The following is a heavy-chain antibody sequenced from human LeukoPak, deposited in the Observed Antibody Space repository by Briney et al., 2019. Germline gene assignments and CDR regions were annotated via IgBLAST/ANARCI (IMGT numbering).Heavy chain of an antibody. CDR2: INPNSGGT. D-gene: IGHD2-2*02. CDR1: GYTFTGYY. V-gene: IGHV1-2*06. Sequence: ASVKVSCKASGYTFTGYYMHWVRQAPGQGLEWMGRINPNSGGTNYAQKFQGRVTMTRDTSISTAYMELSRLRSDDTAVYYCAREGFVVVPAAILAGDYWGQGTLVTVSS. CDR3: AREGFVVVPAAILAGDY. J-gene: IGHJ4*02.